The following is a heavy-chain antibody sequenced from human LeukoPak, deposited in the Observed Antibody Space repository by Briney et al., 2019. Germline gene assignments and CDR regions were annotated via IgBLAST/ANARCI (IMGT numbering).Heavy chain of an antibody. D-gene: IGHD3-22*01. CDR3: ARDRYDSSGYYYEFDY. CDR1: GFTVSSNY. J-gene: IGHJ4*02. V-gene: IGHV3-53*01. CDR2: IYSGGST. Sequence: GGSLRLSCVASGFTVSSNYMSWVRQAPGKGLEWVSVIYSGGSTYYADSVKGRFTISRDNSKNTLYLQMNSLRAEDTAVYYCARDRYDSSGYYYEFDYWGQGTLVTVSS.